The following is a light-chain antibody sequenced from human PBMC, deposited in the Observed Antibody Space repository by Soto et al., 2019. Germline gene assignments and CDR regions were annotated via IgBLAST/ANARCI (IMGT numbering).Light chain of an antibody. CDR2: DAS. CDR3: QQYDNLPKWYT. V-gene: IGKV1-33*01. CDR1: QDISNY. Sequence: DIQMTQSPSSLSASVGDRVTITCQASQDISNYLNWYQQKPGKAPKLLIYDASNLQTGVPSRFTGSGSGTEFTFTISSLQPEDIATYYCQQYDNLPKWYTFGQGTKLEIK. J-gene: IGKJ2*01.